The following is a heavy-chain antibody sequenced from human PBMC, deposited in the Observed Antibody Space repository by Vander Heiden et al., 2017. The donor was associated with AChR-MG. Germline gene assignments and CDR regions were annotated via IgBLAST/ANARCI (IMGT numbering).Heavy chain of an antibody. J-gene: IGHJ4*02. CDR2: INHSGST. Sequence: QVQLQQWCAGLWQPSESLSLTCAVYGGSFRGYYWSWIRQPPGKGLEWIGEINHSGSTNYNPSLKSRVTISVDTSKNQFSLKLSSVTAADTAVYYCASGTKVAAIDYWGQGTLVTVSS. D-gene: IGHD2-15*01. CDR3: ASGTKVAAIDY. CDR1: GGSFRGYY. V-gene: IGHV4-34*01.